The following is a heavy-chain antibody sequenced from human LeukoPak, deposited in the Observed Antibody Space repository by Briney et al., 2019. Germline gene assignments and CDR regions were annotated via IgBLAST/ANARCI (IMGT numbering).Heavy chain of an antibody. D-gene: IGHD2-2*01. V-gene: IGHV1-18*01. CDR2: ISAYNGNT. CDR3: ARAPPGYCSSTSCSYYFDY. CDR1: GYTFTSYG. J-gene: IGHJ4*02. Sequence: ASVKVSCKASGYTFTSYGISWVRQAPGQGPEWMGWISAYNGNTNYAQKLQGRVTMTTDTSTSTAYMELRSLRSDDTAVYYCARAPPGYCSSTSCSYYFDYWGQGTLVTVSS.